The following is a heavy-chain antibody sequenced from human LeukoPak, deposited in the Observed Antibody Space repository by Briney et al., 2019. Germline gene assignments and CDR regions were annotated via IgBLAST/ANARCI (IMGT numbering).Heavy chain of an antibody. Sequence: PGGSLRLSCAASGFTFSSYAMSWVRQAPGKGLEWVSAISGSGGSTYYADSVKGRFTISRDNSKNTLYLQMNSLRAEDTAVYYCAKDPRKGSSGWEYFDYWGQGTLVTVSS. CDR1: GFTFSSYA. CDR2: ISGSGGST. V-gene: IGHV3-23*01. D-gene: IGHD6-19*01. CDR3: AKDPRKGSSGWEYFDY. J-gene: IGHJ4*02.